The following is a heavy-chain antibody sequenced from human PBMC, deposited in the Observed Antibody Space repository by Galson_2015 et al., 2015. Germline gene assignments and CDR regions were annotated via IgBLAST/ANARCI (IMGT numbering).Heavy chain of an antibody. CDR3: ARAVGRRYTFGDY. CDR2: IMQDGSET. V-gene: IGHV3-7*03. J-gene: IGHJ4*02. CDR1: GFIFRSYW. D-gene: IGHD1-1*01. Sequence: SLRLSCAASGFIFRSYWMFWVRQAPGKGLECVASIMQDGSETYYVDSVKGRFTISRDNTKNSLFLQMYSLRADDTAVYYCARAVGRRYTFGDYWGQGALVTVSS.